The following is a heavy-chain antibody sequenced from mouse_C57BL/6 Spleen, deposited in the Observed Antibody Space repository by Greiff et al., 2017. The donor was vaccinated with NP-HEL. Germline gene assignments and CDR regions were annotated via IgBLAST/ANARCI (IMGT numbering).Heavy chain of an antibody. V-gene: IGHV5-17*01. CDR2: ISSGSSTI. CDR1: GFTFRDYG. D-gene: IGHD3-1*01. CDR3: ARPGGSYYFDY. J-gene: IGHJ2*01. Sequence: EVQRVESGGGLVKPGGSLKLSCAASGFTFRDYGMHWVRQAPEKGLEWVAYISSGSSTIYYADTVKGRFTISRDNAKNTLFLQMTSLRSEDTAMYYCARPGGSYYFDYWGQGTTLTVSS.